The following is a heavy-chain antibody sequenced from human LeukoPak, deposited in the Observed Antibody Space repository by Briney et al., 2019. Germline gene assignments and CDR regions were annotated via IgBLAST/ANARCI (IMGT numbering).Heavy chain of an antibody. CDR1: GYRFTNYW. V-gene: IGHV5-51*01. J-gene: IGHJ6*02. CDR2: IYPGDSDT. CDR3: AKRRDYYYYGMDV. Sequence: GESLKISCKGSGYRFTNYWIGWVRQMPGRGLEWMGIIYPGDSDTRYSPSFRGQVTISADKSISTTYLQWSSLKTSDTAIYYCAKRRDYYYYGMDVWGQGTTVTVSS.